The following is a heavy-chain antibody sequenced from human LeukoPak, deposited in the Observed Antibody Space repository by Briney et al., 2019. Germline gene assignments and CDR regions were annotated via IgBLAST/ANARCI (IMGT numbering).Heavy chain of an antibody. CDR2: ISSSSSYI. CDR3: AKEDPVYDFWSGYYRD. J-gene: IGHJ4*02. D-gene: IGHD3-3*01. V-gene: IGHV3-21*04. Sequence: GGSLRLSCAASGFTFSSYAMSWVRQAPGKGLEWVSSISSSSSYIYYADSVKGRFTISRDNAKNSLYLQMNSLRAEDTAVYYCAKEDPVYDFWSGYYRDWGQGTLVTVSS. CDR1: GFTFSSYA.